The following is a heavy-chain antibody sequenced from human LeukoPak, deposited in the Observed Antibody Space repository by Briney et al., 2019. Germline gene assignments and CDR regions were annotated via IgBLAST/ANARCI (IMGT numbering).Heavy chain of an antibody. D-gene: IGHD3-16*01. CDR1: GFTFSSNA. CDR3: AKLGGQEVYNYYVGV. J-gene: IGHJ6*03. V-gene: IGHV3-23*01. Sequence: GGSLKLSCEASGFTFSSNARSWVRQAPGKGLEGVSGIIDSGDITYYANSVKGRFTISRDNSKNTLYLQMNSLRAEDTAVYYCAKLGGQEVYNYYVGVWGKGTTVAVSS. CDR2: IIDSGDIT.